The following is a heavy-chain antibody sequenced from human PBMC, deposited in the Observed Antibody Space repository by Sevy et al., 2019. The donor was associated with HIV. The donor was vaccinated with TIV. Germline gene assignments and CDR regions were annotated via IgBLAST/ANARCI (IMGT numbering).Heavy chain of an antibody. D-gene: IGHD7-27*01. V-gene: IGHV3-30*02. CDR1: GFTFSSYD. CDR3: AKVNRGSEGY. Sequence: GGSLRLSCAASGFTFSSYDLHWVRQAPGKGLEWVAFLRYDGSNKYYADSVKGRFTISRDNSKNTMYMQMNGLRAEETAVYYCAKVNRGSEGYWGQGTLVTVSS. J-gene: IGHJ4*02. CDR2: LRYDGSNK.